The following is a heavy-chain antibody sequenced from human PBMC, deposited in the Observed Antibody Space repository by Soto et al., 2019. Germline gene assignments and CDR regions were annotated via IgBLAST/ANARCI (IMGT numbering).Heavy chain of an antibody. CDR2: IYYSGST. CDR3: AGEAAAAGMDV. V-gene: IGHV4-59*01. Sequence: ETLSLTCTVSGGSISSYYWSWIRQPPGKGLEWIGYIYYSGSTNYNPSLKSRVTISVDTSKNQFSLKPSSVTAADTAVYYCAGEAAAAGMDVWGQGTTVTVSS. J-gene: IGHJ6*02. D-gene: IGHD6-13*01. CDR1: GGSISSYY.